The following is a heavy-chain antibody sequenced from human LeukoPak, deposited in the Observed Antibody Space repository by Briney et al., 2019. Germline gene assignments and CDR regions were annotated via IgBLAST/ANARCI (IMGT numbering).Heavy chain of an antibody. CDR3: ARVGGGSGWYESSENYYYYGMDV. CDR2: ISSSSSYI. CDR1: GFTFSSYS. V-gene: IGHV3-21*01. Sequence: GGSLRLSCAASGFTFSSYSMNWVRQAPGKGLEWVSSISSSSSYIYYADSVKGRFTISRDNAKNSLYLQMNSLRAEDTAVYYCARVGGGSGWYESSENYYYYGMDVWGQGATVTVSS. D-gene: IGHD6-19*01. J-gene: IGHJ6*02.